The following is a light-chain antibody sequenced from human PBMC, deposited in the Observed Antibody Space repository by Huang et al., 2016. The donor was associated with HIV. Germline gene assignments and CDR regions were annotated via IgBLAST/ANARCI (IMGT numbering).Light chain of an antibody. CDR3: QQLRSYPLT. Sequence: IQLTQSPSSLSASIGDRVTITCRASQGISTSLAWYQQKPGKAPNLLIFDASSWRCGVPARFSGSRSGTVFTRSISSLQPEDFATYFCQQLRSYPLTFGGGTKVEIK. CDR1: QGISTS. CDR2: DAS. V-gene: IGKV1-9*01. J-gene: IGKJ4*01.